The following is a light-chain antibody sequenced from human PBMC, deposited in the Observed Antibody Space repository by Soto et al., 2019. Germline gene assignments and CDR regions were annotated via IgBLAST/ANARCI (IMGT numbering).Light chain of an antibody. V-gene: IGLV1-44*01. CDR3: EAWDDSLNGVV. CDR2: SNN. CDR1: SSNIGSNN. Sequence: QSVLTQTPSASGTPGQRVTISCSGSSSNIGSNNVNWYQQLPGTAPKLLIYSNNQRPSGVPDRFSGPKSGTSASLAISGLQSEDEADYYCEAWDDSLNGVVFGGGTKLTVL. J-gene: IGLJ2*01.